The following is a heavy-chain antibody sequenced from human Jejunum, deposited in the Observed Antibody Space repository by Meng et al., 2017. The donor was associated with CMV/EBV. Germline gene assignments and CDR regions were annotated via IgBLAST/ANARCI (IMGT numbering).Heavy chain of an antibody. CDR1: GFTFSSYS. CDR3: ARLLEAYCMSTSCSGYYG. V-gene: IGHV3-48*04. J-gene: IGHJ6*01. Sequence: GESLKISCAASGFTFSSYSMNWVRQAPGKGLEWVSYISSSSSAIYYADSVKGRFTISRDNAKNSLYLQMNSLRAEDTAVDYCARLLEAYCMSTSCSGYYG. CDR2: ISSSSSAI. D-gene: IGHD2-2*01.